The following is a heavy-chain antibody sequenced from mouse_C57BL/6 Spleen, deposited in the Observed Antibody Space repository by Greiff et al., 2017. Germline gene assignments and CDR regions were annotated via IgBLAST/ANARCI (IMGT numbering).Heavy chain of an antibody. J-gene: IGHJ3*01. CDR1: GYTFTSYW. V-gene: IGHV1-64*01. CDR3: TLLHYYGSSPFAY. D-gene: IGHD1-1*01. Sequence: QVQLQQSGAELVKPGASVKLSCKASGYTFTSYWMHWVKQRPGQGLEWIGMIHPNSGSTNYNEKFKSKATLTVDKSSSTAYMQLSSLTSEDSAVYYCTLLHYYGSSPFAYWGQGTLVTVSA. CDR2: IHPNSGST.